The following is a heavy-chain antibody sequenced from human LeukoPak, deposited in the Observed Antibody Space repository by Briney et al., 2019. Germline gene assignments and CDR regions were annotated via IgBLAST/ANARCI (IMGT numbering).Heavy chain of an antibody. CDR3: ARDARWLRFVFDH. Sequence: GGSLRLSCAASGFTLSDYSMNWVRQAPGKGLEWVSYISSSSSTVYYADSVKGRFTISRDNAKNSLYLQMNSLRDEDTAVYYCARDARWLRFVFDHWGQGIPVTVSS. D-gene: IGHD5-12*01. CDR2: ISSSSSTV. V-gene: IGHV3-48*02. CDR1: GFTLSDYS. J-gene: IGHJ4*02.